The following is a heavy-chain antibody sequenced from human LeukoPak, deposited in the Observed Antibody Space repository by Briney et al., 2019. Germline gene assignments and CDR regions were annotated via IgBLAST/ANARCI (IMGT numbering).Heavy chain of an antibody. CDR3: ARRGRVTTSRRSLYYFDY. CDR2: ISGSGST. V-gene: IGHV4-4*07. J-gene: IGHJ4*02. CDR1: GDSISYFY. Sequence: SETLSLTCSVSGDSISYFYWSWIRQAAGKGLEWIGRISGSGSTNYNPSLKSRVTISVDTSKNQFSLKLSSVTAADTAVYYCARRGRVTTSRRSLYYFDYWGQGTLVTVSS. D-gene: IGHD4-17*01.